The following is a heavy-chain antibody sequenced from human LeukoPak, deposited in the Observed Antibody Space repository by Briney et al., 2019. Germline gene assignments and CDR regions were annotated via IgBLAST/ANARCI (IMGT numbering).Heavy chain of an antibody. CDR3: ARDLFFGRGIGSANFDY. CDR2: ISGSGGST. CDR1: GFAFSSYA. V-gene: IGHV3-23*01. D-gene: IGHD1-26*01. Sequence: PGGSLRLSCAASGFAFSSYAMTWVRQAPGKGLEWVSLISGSGGSTYYADSVKGRFTLPRDNSKNTLYLQMNSLRAEDTAVYYCARDLFFGRGIGSANFDYWGQGTLVTVSS. J-gene: IGHJ4*02.